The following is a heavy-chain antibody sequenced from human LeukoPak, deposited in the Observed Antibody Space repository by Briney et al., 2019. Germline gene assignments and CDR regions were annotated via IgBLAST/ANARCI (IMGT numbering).Heavy chain of an antibody. Sequence: ASVKVSCKASGYTFTGYHMHWVRQAPGQGLEWMGWINPNSGGTNYAQKFQGRVTMTRDTSISTAYMELSRLRSDDTAVYYCARDSSYCSSTSCSQDYYYYGMDVWGQGTTVTVSS. CDR2: INPNSGGT. V-gene: IGHV1-2*02. CDR1: GYTFTGYH. J-gene: IGHJ6*02. CDR3: ARDSSYCSSTSCSQDYYYYGMDV. D-gene: IGHD2-2*01.